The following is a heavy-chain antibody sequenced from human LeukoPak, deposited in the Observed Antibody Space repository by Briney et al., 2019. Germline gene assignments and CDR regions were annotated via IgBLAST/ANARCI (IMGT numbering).Heavy chain of an antibody. Sequence: SETLSLTCSVSGGSISSSSWHWIRQPPEKGLEWIGYVYRSGNTIYNPSLQSRVTISVDTSKNQFSLALHSVTAADTAVYYCARRLLQTDIIAAQNWFDPWGQGTLVTVSS. CDR2: VYRSGNT. CDR3: ARRLLQTDIIAAQNWFDP. D-gene: IGHD6-6*01. V-gene: IGHV4-4*09. J-gene: IGHJ5*02. CDR1: GGSISSSS.